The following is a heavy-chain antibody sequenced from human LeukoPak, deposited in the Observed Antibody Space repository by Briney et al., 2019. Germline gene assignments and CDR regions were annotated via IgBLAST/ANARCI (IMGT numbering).Heavy chain of an antibody. Sequence: SETLSLTCTVSGGSISSSSYYWGWIRQPPGKGLEWIGEINHSGSTNYSPSLKSRVTISVDTSKNQFSLKLSSVTAADTAVYYCARGRSDWNYLRTNWFDPWGQGTLVTVSS. CDR2: INHSGST. V-gene: IGHV4-39*07. CDR3: ARGRSDWNYLRTNWFDP. D-gene: IGHD1-7*01. J-gene: IGHJ5*02. CDR1: GGSISSSSYY.